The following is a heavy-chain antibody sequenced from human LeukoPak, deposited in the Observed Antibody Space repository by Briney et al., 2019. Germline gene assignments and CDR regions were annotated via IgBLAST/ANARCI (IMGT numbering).Heavy chain of an antibody. CDR1: GFTFDDYA. J-gene: IGHJ6*02. Sequence: GRSLRLSCAASGFTFDDYAMHWVRQAPGKGLEWVSGISWNSGNIGYADSVKGRFTISRDNAKNSLYLQMNSLRAEDTALYYCAKAMGAIYYYYGMDVWGQRTTVTVSS. V-gene: IGHV3-9*01. CDR3: AKAMGAIYYYYGMDV. D-gene: IGHD1-26*01. CDR2: ISWNSGNI.